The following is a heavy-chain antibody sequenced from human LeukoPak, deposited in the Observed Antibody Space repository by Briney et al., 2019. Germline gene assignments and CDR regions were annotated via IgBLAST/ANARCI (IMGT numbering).Heavy chain of an antibody. CDR1: GGTFSSYA. CDR2: ISTYNGDT. D-gene: IGHD3-16*01. V-gene: IGHV1-18*01. Sequence: ASVKVSCKASGGTFSSYAISWVRQAPGQGLEWMGWISTYNGDTNYAQKLQGGVTMTTDTSTNTAYMELRSLRSDDTAVYYCAREGLGELTLDYWGQGTLVTVSS. J-gene: IGHJ4*02. CDR3: AREGLGELTLDY.